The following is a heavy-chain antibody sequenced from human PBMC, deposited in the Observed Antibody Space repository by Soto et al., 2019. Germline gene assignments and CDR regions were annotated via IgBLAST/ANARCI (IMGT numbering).Heavy chain of an antibody. D-gene: IGHD3-16*02. V-gene: IGHV3-15*01. CDR1: GFTFSNAW. CDR3: TTDPLYDYVWGSYRYPT. J-gene: IGHJ4*02. Sequence: EVQLVESGGGLVKPGGSLRLSCAASGFTFSNAWMSWVRQAPGKGLEWVGRIKSKTDGGTTDYAAPVKGRFTISRDDSKNTLYLQMNGLKTEDTAVHYCTTDPLYDYVWGSYRYPTWGQGTLVTVSS. CDR2: IKSKTDGGTT.